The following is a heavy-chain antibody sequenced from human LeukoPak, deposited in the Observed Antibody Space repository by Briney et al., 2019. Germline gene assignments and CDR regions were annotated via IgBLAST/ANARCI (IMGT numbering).Heavy chain of an antibody. CDR3: ARVSLGYCSGGTCYFQDH. Sequence: ASVKVSCKASGYTFTNYDINWVRRATGQGLEWMGWLNPNSGNTGYAQKFQGRVTMTRSTSISTAYMELSSLTSEDTAVYYCARVSLGYCSGGTCYFQDHWGQGTLVTVSS. D-gene: IGHD2-15*01. V-gene: IGHV1-8*01. CDR1: GYTFTNYD. CDR2: LNPNSGNT. J-gene: IGHJ4*02.